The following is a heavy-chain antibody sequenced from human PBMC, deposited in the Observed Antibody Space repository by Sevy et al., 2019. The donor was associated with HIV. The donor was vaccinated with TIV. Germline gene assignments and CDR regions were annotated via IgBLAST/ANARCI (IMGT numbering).Heavy chain of an antibody. CDR2: IYYSGST. CDR3: ARVVTMVRGVPNWFDP. J-gene: IGHJ5*02. Sequence: SENLSLTCTVSGGSISSGDYYWSWIRQPPGKGLEWIGYIYYSGSTYYNPSLKSRVTISVDTSKNQFSLKLSSVTAADTAVYYCARVVTMVRGVPNWFDPWGQGTLVTVSS. CDR1: GGSISSGDYY. V-gene: IGHV4-30-4*01. D-gene: IGHD3-10*01.